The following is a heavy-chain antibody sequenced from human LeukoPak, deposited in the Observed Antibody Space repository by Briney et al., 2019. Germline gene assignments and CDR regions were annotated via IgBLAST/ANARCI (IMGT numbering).Heavy chain of an antibody. CDR3: ARVITPYGLENLLWFGEPESLYYYGMDV. CDR1: GYTFTGYY. V-gene: IGHV1-2*02. J-gene: IGHJ6*02. D-gene: IGHD3-10*01. CDR2: INPNSGGT. Sequence: ASVKASCKASGYTFTGYYMHWVRQAPGQGLEWMGWINPNSGGTNYAQKFQGRVTMTRDTSISTAYMELSRLRSDDTAVYYCARVITPYGLENLLWFGEPESLYYYGMDVWGQGTTVTVSS.